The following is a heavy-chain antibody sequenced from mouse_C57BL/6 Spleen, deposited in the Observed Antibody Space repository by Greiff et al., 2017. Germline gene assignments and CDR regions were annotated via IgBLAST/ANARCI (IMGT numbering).Heavy chain of an antibody. Sequence: EVQLVESGGDLVKPGGSLKLSCAASGFTFSSYGMSWVRQTPDKRLEWVATISSGGSYTYYPDSVKGRFTISRDNAKNTLYLQMSSLKSEDTAMYYCARQLRTTVEAWFAYWGQGTLVTVSA. D-gene: IGHD1-1*01. J-gene: IGHJ3*01. CDR3: ARQLRTTVEAWFAY. CDR2: ISSGGSYT. V-gene: IGHV5-6*01. CDR1: GFTFSSYG.